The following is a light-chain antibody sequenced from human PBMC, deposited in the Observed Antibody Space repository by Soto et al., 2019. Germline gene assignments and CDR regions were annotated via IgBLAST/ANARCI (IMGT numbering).Light chain of an antibody. CDR2: GAS. V-gene: IGKV3-15*01. J-gene: IGKJ1*01. CDR1: QSVSSN. CDR3: QQYGSPRWT. Sequence: EIVMTQSPATLSVSPGERATLSCRASQSVSSNLAWYQQKPGQAPRLLIYGASTRATGIPARFSGRGSGTEFTLTVSRLEPEDFAVYYCQQYGSPRWTFGQGTKVDIK.